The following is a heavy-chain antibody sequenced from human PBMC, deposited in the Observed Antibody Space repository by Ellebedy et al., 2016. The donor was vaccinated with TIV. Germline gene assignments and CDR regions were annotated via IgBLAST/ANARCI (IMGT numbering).Heavy chain of an antibody. CDR1: GFTFSNYS. Sequence: GESLKISCAASGFTFSNYSMHWVRQAPGKGLEWVAVISYDGSEKYYPDSVKGRFTISRDYSKNTLYLQMNSLRPEDTAVYYCARDQRSQWLVPGFDYWGQGTLVTVSS. CDR2: ISYDGSEK. D-gene: IGHD6-19*01. CDR3: ARDQRSQWLVPGFDY. V-gene: IGHV3-30-3*01. J-gene: IGHJ4*02.